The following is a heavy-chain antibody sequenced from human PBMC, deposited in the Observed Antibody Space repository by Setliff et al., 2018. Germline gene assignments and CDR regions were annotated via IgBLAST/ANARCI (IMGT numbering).Heavy chain of an antibody. J-gene: IGHJ4*02. CDR2: TNAGNGNT. CDR1: GGTLSTLS. CDR3: ARSGGSNWQTKLDY. Sequence: GASVKVSCKASGGTLSTLSIAWVRQAPGQGLEWMGGTNAGNGNTKYSQEFQDRVTITRDTSASIAFMELSSLRSEDMAVYYCARSGGSNWQTKLDYWGQGTLVTVSS. D-gene: IGHD2-15*01. V-gene: IGHV1-3*02.